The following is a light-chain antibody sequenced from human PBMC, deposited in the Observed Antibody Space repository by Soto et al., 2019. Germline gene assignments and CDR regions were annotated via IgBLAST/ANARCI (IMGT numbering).Light chain of an antibody. CDR1: QTVSRNY. CDR2: SAS. V-gene: IGKV3-20*01. Sequence: DIVLTQSPGTLSLSPGERATHTCRANQTVSRNYLAWYQQKPGQTPRLLIYSASNKATVIPDRFRGSGSGTDFTLTITRLEPEDFGVYYCLQYATSRRTFGHGTRVDIK. CDR3: LQYATSRRT. J-gene: IGKJ1*01.